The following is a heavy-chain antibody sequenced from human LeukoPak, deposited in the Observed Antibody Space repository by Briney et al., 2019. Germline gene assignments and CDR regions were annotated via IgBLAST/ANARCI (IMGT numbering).Heavy chain of an antibody. CDR3: ARDLTTSSTAYFHH. CDR1: EFTFSNYW. Sequence: GGSLRLSCTTSEFTFSNYWMHWVRQVPGKGLEWVSSISSSSRYIYYADSVKGRFTISRDNGKSSLYLQMNSLRAEDTAVYYCARDLTTSSTAYFHHWGQGTLVTVSS. J-gene: IGHJ1*01. CDR2: ISSSSRYI. D-gene: IGHD6-6*01. V-gene: IGHV3-21*01.